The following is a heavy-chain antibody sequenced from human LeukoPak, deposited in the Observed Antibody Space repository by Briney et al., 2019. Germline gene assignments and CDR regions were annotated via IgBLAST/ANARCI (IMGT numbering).Heavy chain of an antibody. Sequence: GRSLRLSCAASGFSFRSYGMHWVRQAPGKGLEWVAVISSDEVNEYYADSVKGRFTISRDNSKNTLYLQINSLRGEDTAVYYCAKGESITSAWFDSWGQGTLVTVSS. CDR3: AKGESITSAWFDS. CDR1: GFSFRSYG. J-gene: IGHJ5*01. D-gene: IGHD5-24*01. CDR2: ISSDEVNE. V-gene: IGHV3-30*18.